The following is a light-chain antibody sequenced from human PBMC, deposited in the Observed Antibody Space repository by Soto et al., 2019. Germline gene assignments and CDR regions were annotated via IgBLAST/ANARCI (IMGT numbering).Light chain of an antibody. V-gene: IGLV4-60*03. CDR3: ETWDSDTRV. Sequence: QPVLTQSSSASASLGSSVKLTCTLNSGHSTYIIAWHQHQPGKAPRYLMKLEGSGSYNKGSGVPDRFSGSSAGADRYLTISNLQSEDEADYYGETWDSDTRVFGGGTKLTVL. CDR1: SGHSTYI. CDR2: LEGSGSY. J-gene: IGLJ2*01.